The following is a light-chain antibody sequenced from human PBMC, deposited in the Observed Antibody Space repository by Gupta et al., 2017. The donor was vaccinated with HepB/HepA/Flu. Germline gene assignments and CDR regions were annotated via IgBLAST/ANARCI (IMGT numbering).Light chain of an antibody. CDR1: QSISMW. CDR2: KAS. CDR3: QQYNGFSSS. Sequence: DIQMPQSPSTLSASVGDSVTITCRASQSISMWLAWYQQKAGEAPKLLIYKASSLDSGVPSRFSGSGSGTEFTLTISSLQPDDSATDDCQQYNGFSSSFGEGTKLEIK. J-gene: IGKJ2*04. V-gene: IGKV1-5*03.